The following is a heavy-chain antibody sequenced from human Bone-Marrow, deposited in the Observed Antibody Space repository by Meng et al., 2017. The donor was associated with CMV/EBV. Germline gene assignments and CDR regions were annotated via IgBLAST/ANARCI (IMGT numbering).Heavy chain of an antibody. CDR3: AKESGWYPGDDAFDI. CDR1: GFTVSSNY. Sequence: ESLKISCAASGFTVSSNYMSWVRQAPGKGLEWVSVIYSGGSTYYADSVKGRFTIPRDNSKNTLYLQMHSLSAEDTAVYYRAKESGWYPGDDAFDIWGQGTMVTVSS. V-gene: IGHV3-53*01. CDR2: IYSGGST. D-gene: IGHD6-19*01. J-gene: IGHJ3*02.